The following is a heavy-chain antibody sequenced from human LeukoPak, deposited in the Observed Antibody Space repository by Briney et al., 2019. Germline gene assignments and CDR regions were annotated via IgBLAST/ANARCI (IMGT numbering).Heavy chain of an antibody. J-gene: IGHJ4*02. CDR2: FFYGGST. D-gene: IGHD3-10*01. Sequence: SETLSLTCSVSGDSINSSTYYWGWIRQPPKKGLEWVGSFFYGGSTYYNPSLKSRVTISVDTSENQLSLKLSSVTAADTAVFYCARGKYIDSGSYNVFDYWGQGTLATVSS. V-gene: IGHV4-39*07. CDR1: GDSINSSTYY. CDR3: ARGKYIDSGSYNVFDY.